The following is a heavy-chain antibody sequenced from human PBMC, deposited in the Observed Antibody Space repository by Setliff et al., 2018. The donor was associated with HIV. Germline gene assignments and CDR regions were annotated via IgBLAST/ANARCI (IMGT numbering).Heavy chain of an antibody. D-gene: IGHD6-13*01. V-gene: IGHV4-39*07. J-gene: IGHJ4*02. CDR1: GGSISSSSYY. CDR2: VYYSGST. Sequence: SETLSLTCIVSGGSISSSSYYWGWIRQPPGKGLEWIGTVYYSGSTYYNPSLKSRVTISVDTTENQFSLKLSSVTAADTAVYYCARDGYSSSWYVISGSFDYWGQGILVTVSS. CDR3: ARDGYSSSWYVISGSFDY.